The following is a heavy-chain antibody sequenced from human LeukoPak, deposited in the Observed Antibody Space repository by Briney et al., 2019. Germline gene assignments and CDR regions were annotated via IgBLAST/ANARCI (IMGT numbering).Heavy chain of an antibody. D-gene: IGHD3-3*01. CDR2: IIPILGIA. Sequence: SVKVSCKASGGTFSSYAISWVRQAPGQGLEWMGRIIPILGIANYAQKFQGRVTITADKSTSTAYMELSSLRSEDTAVYYCAIRFLEWFQYFGPDDWGQGTLVTVSS. V-gene: IGHV1-69*04. CDR3: AIRFLEWFQYFGPDD. J-gene: IGHJ4*02. CDR1: GGTFSSYA.